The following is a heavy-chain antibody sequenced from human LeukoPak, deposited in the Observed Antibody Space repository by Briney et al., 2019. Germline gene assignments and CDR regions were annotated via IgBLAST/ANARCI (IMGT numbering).Heavy chain of an antibody. CDR3: ASVRVESGSAANFDN. Sequence: GGSLRLSCAASGFTFSSYWMHWVRQVPGKGLVWVSRINTDGSDTKYADSVKGRFTISRDNAKNTLYLEMNSLRAEDTAVYYCASVRVESGSAANFDNRGQGTLVTVSS. CDR1: GFTFSSYW. V-gene: IGHV3-74*03. J-gene: IGHJ4*02. D-gene: IGHD3-10*02. CDR2: INTDGSDT.